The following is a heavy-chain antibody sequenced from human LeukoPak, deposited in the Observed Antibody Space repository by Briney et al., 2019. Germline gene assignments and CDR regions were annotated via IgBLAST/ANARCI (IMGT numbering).Heavy chain of an antibody. D-gene: IGHD3-16*01. CDR3: ARRNPWGSYYLDY. CDR1: GGSFSGYY. V-gene: IGHV4-34*01. J-gene: IGHJ4*02. CDR2: INHSGST. Sequence: KPSETLSLTCAVYGGSFSGYYWSWIRQPPGKGLEWIGEINHSGSTNYNPSLKSRVTISVDTSKNQFSLKLSSVTAADTAVYYCARRNPWGSYYLDYWGQGTLVTVSS.